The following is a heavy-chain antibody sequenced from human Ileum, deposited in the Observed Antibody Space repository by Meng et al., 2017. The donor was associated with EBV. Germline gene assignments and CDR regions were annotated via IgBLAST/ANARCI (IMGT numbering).Heavy chain of an antibody. J-gene: IGHJ4*02. CDR2: ISYDGNYK. D-gene: IGHD1-26*01. CDR1: AFSLSDHA. Sequence: VQVCESGGGVGHPGRSLTLSCAAAAFSLSDHAIHWSRQVPDKGLEWLAFISYDGNYKFYADSVKGRFTVSRDNSKNTLFLQMDSVRPEDTAIYYCASEVGSHDYFESCGQGTLVTVSS. CDR3: ASEVGSHDYFES. V-gene: IGHV3-30*04.